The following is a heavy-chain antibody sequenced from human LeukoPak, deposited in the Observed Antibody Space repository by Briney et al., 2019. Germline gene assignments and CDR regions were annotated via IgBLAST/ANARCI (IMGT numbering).Heavy chain of an antibody. CDR2: IYYSGST. CDR3: ARVKSSSWYWAPFDY. V-gene: IGHV4-59*01. J-gene: IGHJ4*02. Sequence: PSETLSLTCTVSGGSISSYYWSWIRQPPGKGLEWIGYIYYSGSTNYNPSLKSRVTISVDTSKNQFSLKLSSVTAADTAVYYCARVKSSSWYWAPFDYWGQGTLVTVSS. D-gene: IGHD6-13*01. CDR1: GGSISSYY.